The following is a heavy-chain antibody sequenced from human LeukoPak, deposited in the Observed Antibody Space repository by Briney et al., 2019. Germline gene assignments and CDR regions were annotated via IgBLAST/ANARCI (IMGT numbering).Heavy chain of an antibody. D-gene: IGHD4-17*01. CDR1: GFTFSSYA. CDR3: VKTVTGTIDD. Sequence: GGCLRLSCSASGFTFSSYAMHWDRQAPGKGLEYVSAISSNGGSTYYADSVKGRFTISRDNSKNTLYLQMSSLRAEDTAVYYCVKTVTGTIDDWGQGSLLTVSS. CDR2: ISSNGGST. V-gene: IGHV3-64D*09. J-gene: IGHJ4*02.